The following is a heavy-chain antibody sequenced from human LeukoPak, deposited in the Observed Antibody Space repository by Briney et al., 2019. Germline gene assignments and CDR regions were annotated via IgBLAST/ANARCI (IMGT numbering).Heavy chain of an antibody. CDR3: AKFYGSGTYYNNYFDF. J-gene: IGHJ4*02. Sequence: GGSLRLFCAACGFKFDEYPMHWVRHAPEKALEWGAAITGNGGTTDYSDSVKGRCTVSRDNNKNSLFLQMNSLRTEDTGLYYCAKFYGSGTYYNNYFDFWGQGTLVTVSS. CDR2: ITGNGGTT. CDR1: GFKFDEYP. V-gene: IGHV3-43*02. D-gene: IGHD3-10*01.